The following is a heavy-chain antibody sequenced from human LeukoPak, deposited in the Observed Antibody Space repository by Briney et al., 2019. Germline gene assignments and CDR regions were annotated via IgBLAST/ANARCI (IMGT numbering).Heavy chain of an antibody. CDR3: ARTRVYSNEWDY. CDR1: GFTFSSYS. V-gene: IGHV3-21*04. Sequence: GGSLRLSCAASGFTFSSYSMNWVRQAPGKGLEWVSSISSSSSYIYYADSVKGRFTISRDNAKNSLYLQMNSLRAEDTALYHCARTRVYSNEWDYWGQGTLVTVSS. D-gene: IGHD6-13*01. CDR2: ISSSSSYI. J-gene: IGHJ4*02.